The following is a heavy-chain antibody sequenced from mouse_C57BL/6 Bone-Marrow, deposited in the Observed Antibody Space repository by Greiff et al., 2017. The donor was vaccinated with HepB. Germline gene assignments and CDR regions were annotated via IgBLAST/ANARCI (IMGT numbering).Heavy chain of an antibody. CDR3: ARDDGYYVNYAMDY. V-gene: IGHV1-69*01. Sequence: QVQLQQPGAELVMPGASVKLSCKASGYTFTSYWMHWVKQRPGQGLEWIGEIDPSDSYTNYNQKFKGKSTLTVDKSSSTAYMQLSSLTSEDSAVYYCARDDGYYVNYAMDYWGQGTSVTVPS. CDR2: IDPSDSYT. D-gene: IGHD2-3*01. J-gene: IGHJ4*01. CDR1: GYTFTSYW.